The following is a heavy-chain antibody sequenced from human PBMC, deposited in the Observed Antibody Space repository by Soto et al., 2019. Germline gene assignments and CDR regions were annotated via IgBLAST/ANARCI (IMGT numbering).Heavy chain of an antibody. CDR1: GGTFSSYA. CDR3: AREERCEKPLPYYGMDV. CDR2: SIPIFGPA. J-gene: IGHJ6*02. Sequence: QVQLVQSGAEVKKPGSSVKVSCKASGGTFSSYAISWVRQAPGQGLEWMGGSIPIFGPANYAQKFQGRVTITADESTSTAYLELSSLRSEDTAVYYCAREERCEKPLPYYGMDVWGQGTTVTVSS. V-gene: IGHV1-69*01.